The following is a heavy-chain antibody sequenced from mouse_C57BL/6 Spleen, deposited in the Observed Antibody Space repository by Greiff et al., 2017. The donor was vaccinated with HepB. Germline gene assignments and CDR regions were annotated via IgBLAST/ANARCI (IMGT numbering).Heavy chain of an antibody. Sequence: EVQLQQSGPELVKPGASVKMSCKASGYTFTDYNMHWVKQSHGKSLEWIGYINPNNGGTSYNQKFKGKATLTVNKSSSTAYMELRSLTSEDSAVYYCARERAYYGSFPHYAMDYWGQGTSVTVSS. CDR1: GYTFTDYN. V-gene: IGHV1-22*01. J-gene: IGHJ4*01. D-gene: IGHD2-10*01. CDR2: INPNNGGT. CDR3: ARERAYYGSFPHYAMDY.